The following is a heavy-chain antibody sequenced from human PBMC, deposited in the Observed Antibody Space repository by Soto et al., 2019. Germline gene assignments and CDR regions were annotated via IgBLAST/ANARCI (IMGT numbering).Heavy chain of an antibody. Sequence: EVQLLESGGGLVQPGGSLRLSCAASGFTFSSYAMSWVRQAPGKGLEWVSGITVSGGNTYYADSVKGRFTISRDNSKNTLCLQMNSLRAEDTAVYYCTILDTAMASSYYYYGMDVWGQGTTVTVSS. CDR2: ITVSGGNT. CDR1: GFTFSSYA. J-gene: IGHJ6*02. V-gene: IGHV3-23*01. D-gene: IGHD5-18*01. CDR3: TILDTAMASSYYYYGMDV.